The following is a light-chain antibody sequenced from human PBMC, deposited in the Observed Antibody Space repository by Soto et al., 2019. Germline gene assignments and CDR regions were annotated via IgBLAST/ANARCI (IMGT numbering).Light chain of an antibody. CDR2: GAS. Sequence: EIVMTQSPATLSVSPGERATLSCRASQSVSSNLAWYQQKPGQAPRLLIYGASTRATGIPARFSGSGSGTEFTLTISSLQSEDFAVYYCQQRSDWQYTFGQGTKVDIK. CDR3: QQRSDWQYT. V-gene: IGKV3-15*01. J-gene: IGKJ2*01. CDR1: QSVSSN.